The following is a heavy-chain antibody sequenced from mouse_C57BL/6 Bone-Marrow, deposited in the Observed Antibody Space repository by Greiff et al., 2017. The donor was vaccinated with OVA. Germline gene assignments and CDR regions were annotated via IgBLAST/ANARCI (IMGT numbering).Heavy chain of an antibody. J-gene: IGHJ1*03. CDR3: AWGNHWYFDV. Sequence: VQLKESGPELVKPGASVKISCKASGYAFSSSWMNWVKQRPGKGLEWIGRIYPGDGDTNYNGKFKGKATLTADKSSSTAYMQLSSLTSEDSAVYFCAWGNHWYFDVWGTGTTVTVSS. CDR1: GYAFSSSW. CDR2: IYPGDGDT. V-gene: IGHV1-82*01. D-gene: IGHD2-1*01.